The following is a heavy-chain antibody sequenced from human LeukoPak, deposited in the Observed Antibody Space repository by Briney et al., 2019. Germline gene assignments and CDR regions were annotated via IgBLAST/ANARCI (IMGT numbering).Heavy chain of an antibody. V-gene: IGHV1-2*02. J-gene: IGHJ5*02. CDR1: GYTFTGYY. CDR2: INPNSGGT. D-gene: IGHD3-3*01. CDR3: ARPSGSYYDFWSGSIDWFDP. Sequence: ASVKVSCKASGYTFTGYYMHWVRQAPGQGLEWMGWINPNSGGTNYAQKFQGRVTMTRDTSISTAYMELSRLRSDDTAVYYCARPSGSYYDFWSGSIDWFDPWGQGTLVTVSS.